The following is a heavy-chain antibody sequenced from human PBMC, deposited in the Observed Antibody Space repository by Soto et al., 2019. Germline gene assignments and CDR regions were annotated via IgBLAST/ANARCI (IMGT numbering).Heavy chain of an antibody. CDR2: IFYSGTT. CDR3: ARDTPRGYSYGSFDY. J-gene: IGHJ4*02. CDR1: GGSISSRDYY. Sequence: SETLSLTFTVSGGSISSRDYYWSWIRQLPGKGLEWIGYIFYSGTTYYSPSLKSRVTISVDASKNQFSLKLSSVTAADTAVYYCARDTPRGYSYGSFDYWGQGTLVTVSS. V-gene: IGHV4-31*03. D-gene: IGHD5-18*01.